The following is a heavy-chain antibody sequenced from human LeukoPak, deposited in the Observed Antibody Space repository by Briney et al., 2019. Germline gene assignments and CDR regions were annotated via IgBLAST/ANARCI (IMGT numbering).Heavy chain of an antibody. V-gene: IGHV4-39*07. CDR3: ARVRDGYNYWDFDY. D-gene: IGHD5-24*01. Sequence: PSETLSLTCTVSGGSISSSGYYWGWIRQPPGKGLEWIDSIYYSGSTNYNPSLKSRVTISVDTSKNQFSLKLSSVTAADTAVYYCARVRDGYNYWDFDYWGQGTLVTVSS. CDR1: GGSISSSGYY. CDR2: IYYSGST. J-gene: IGHJ4*02.